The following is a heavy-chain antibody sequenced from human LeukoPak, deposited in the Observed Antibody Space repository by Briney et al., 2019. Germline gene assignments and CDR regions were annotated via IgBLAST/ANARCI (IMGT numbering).Heavy chain of an antibody. CDR2: MNPNSGNT. CDR3: ARGPYCCSMTISCPYWFDP. Sequence: ASVTVSCKASGYTFTSYDINWVRQATGQGLEWMGWMNPNSGNTGYAQTFQGRVTMTRNTSISTAYMELSSLTSEDTAVYYFARGPYCCSMTISCPYWFDPWGRGTLVTVSS. J-gene: IGHJ5*02. CDR1: GYTFTSYD. D-gene: IGHD2-2*01. V-gene: IGHV1-8*01.